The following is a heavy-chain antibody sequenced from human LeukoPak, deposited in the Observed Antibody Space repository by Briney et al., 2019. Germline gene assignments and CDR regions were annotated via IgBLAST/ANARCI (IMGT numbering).Heavy chain of an antibody. CDR2: FDPEDGET. D-gene: IGHD1-26*01. V-gene: IGHV1-24*01. CDR3: ARTTPDYEWAYIVGATGDYYYYYMDV. CDR1: GYTLTELS. Sequence: ASVKVSCKVSGYTLTELSMHWVRQAPGKGLEWMGGFDPEDGETIYAQKFQGRVTMTEDTSTDTAYMELSSLRSEDTAVYYCARTTPDYEWAYIVGATGDYYYYYMDVWGKGTTVTVSS. J-gene: IGHJ6*03.